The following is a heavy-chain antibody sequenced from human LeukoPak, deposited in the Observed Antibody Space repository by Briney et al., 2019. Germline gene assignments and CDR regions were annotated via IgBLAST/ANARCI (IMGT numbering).Heavy chain of an antibody. CDR1: GFTFSSYW. Sequence: GGSLRLSCAASGFTFSSYWMHWVRQAPGKGLVWVSRIKSDGSSTSHADSVKGRFTISRDNAKNTLYLQMNSLRAEDTAVYYCARDQSIAGPTTADYWGQGTLVTVSS. V-gene: IGHV3-74*01. J-gene: IGHJ4*02. CDR3: ARDQSIAGPTTADY. CDR2: IKSDGSST. D-gene: IGHD1-26*01.